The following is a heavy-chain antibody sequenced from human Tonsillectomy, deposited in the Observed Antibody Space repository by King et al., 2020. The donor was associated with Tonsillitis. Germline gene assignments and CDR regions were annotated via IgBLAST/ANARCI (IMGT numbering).Heavy chain of an antibody. Sequence: VQLQQSGPGLVKPSQTLSLTCAISGDSVSSNSAAWNWIRQSPSRGLEWLGRTYYRSKWYNDYAVSVKSRITINPDTSKNQFSLQLNSVTPEDTAVYYCARYYDILTGGYYYGMDVWGEGTTDTVSS. V-gene: IGHV6-1*01. CDR1: GDSVSSNSAA. J-gene: IGHJ6*04. CDR3: ARYYDILTGGYYYGMDV. D-gene: IGHD3-9*01. CDR2: TYYRSKWYN.